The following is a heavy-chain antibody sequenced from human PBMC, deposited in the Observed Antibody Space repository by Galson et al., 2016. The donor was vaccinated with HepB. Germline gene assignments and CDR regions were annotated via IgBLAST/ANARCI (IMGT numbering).Heavy chain of an antibody. CDR1: GFTFSDYY. CDR2: ITNGGTAI. Sequence: SLRLSCAASGFTFSDYYMSWIRQAPGKGLEWVSYITNGGTAIYYADSVKGRFTISRDNTKNSLYLQMNNLRAEDTAVYYCARDYGLWSGELIDYWGQGTLVTVSS. V-gene: IGHV3-11*04. CDR3: ARDYGLWSGELIDY. D-gene: IGHD3-10*01. J-gene: IGHJ4*02.